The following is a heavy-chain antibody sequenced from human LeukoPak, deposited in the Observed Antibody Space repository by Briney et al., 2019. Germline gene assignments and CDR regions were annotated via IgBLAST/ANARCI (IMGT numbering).Heavy chain of an antibody. CDR3: ARGGIAAADPFDY. Sequence: SETLSLTCTVSGGSISSGGYYWSWLRQHPGKGLEWIGYIYYSGSTYYNPSLKSRVTISVDTSKNQFSLKLSSVTAADTAVYYCARGGIAAADPFDYWGQGTLVTVSS. CDR2: IYYSGST. V-gene: IGHV4-31*03. D-gene: IGHD6-13*01. CDR1: GGSISSGGYY. J-gene: IGHJ4*02.